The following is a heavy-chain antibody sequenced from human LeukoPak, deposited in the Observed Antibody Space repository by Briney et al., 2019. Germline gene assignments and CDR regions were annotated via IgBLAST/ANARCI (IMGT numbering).Heavy chain of an antibody. V-gene: IGHV3-11*04. J-gene: IGHJ6*03. Sequence: PGGSLRLSCAASGFTFSDYYMSWIRQAPGKGLEWVSYISSSGSTIYYADSVKGRFTISRDNAKNSLYLQMNSLRAEDTAVYYCARMSYSSSQYYYYYYMDVWGKGTTVTVSS. CDR1: GFTFSDYY. D-gene: IGHD6-6*01. CDR2: ISSSGSTI. CDR3: ARMSYSSSQYYYYYYMDV.